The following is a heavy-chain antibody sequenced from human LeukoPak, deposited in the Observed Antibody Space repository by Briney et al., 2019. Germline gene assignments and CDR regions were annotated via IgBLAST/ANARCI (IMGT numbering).Heavy chain of an antibody. D-gene: IGHD6-6*01. J-gene: IGHJ4*02. CDR1: GGSISSYY. V-gene: IGHV4-59*01. CDR2: IYYSGST. CDR3: ARGIAARLLY. Sequence: SETLSLTCTVSGGSISSYYWSRIRQPPGKGLEWIGYIYYSGSTNYNPSLKSRVTISVDTSKNQFSLKLSSVTAADTAVYYCARGIAARLLYWGQGTLVTVSS.